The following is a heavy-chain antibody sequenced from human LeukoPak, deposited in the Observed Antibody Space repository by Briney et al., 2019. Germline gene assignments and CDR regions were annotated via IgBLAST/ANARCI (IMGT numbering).Heavy chain of an antibody. CDR3: ARGATRGLFDY. V-gene: IGHV1-69*04. Sequence: GASVKVSCKASGGTFSSYAISWVRQAPGQGLEWMGRIIPILGIANYAQKFQGRVTITADKSTSTAYMELSSLRSEDTAVYYCARGATRGLFDYWGQGTLVTVSS. CDR2: IIPILGIA. J-gene: IGHJ4*02. CDR1: GGTFSSYA.